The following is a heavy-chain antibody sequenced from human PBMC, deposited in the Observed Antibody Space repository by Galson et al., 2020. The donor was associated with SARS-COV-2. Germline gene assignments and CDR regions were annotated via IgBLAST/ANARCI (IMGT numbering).Heavy chain of an antibody. CDR3: ARESTIDSSGPSFDY. Sequence: GGSLRLSCAASGFTFSSYGMHWVRQAPGKGLEWVAVIWYDGSNKYYADSVKGRFTISRDNSKNTLYLQMNSLRAEDTAVYYCARESTIDSSGPSFDYWGQGTLVTVSS. CDR2: IWYDGSNK. D-gene: IGHD3-22*01. V-gene: IGHV3-33*01. CDR1: GFTFSSYG. J-gene: IGHJ4*02.